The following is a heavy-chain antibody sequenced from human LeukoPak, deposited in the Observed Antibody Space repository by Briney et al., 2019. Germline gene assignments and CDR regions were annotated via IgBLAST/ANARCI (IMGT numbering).Heavy chain of an antibody. V-gene: IGHV3-33*01. CDR1: GFTFNSYG. Sequence: PGRSLRLSCAASGFTFNSYGMYWVRQAPGKGLEWVAVIWYDGNNKYYADSVKGRFTISRDSSKNTLYLQMNSLRAEDTAVYYCAIEYTPVTTHLDYWGKGTRVTFSS. CDR2: IWYDGNNK. J-gene: IGHJ4*02. D-gene: IGHD1-1*01. CDR3: AIEYTPVTTHLDY.